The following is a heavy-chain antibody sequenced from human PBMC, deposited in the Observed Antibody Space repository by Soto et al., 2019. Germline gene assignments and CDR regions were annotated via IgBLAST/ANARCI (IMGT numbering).Heavy chain of an antibody. CDR3: ARGVSAGLDY. J-gene: IGHJ4*02. Sequence: ASVKVSFKASGYSFTSLDSNWVRQTAGQGLEWMGWMQPSTGRTGYAQKFQGRVTMTRDTSINTAYMELTTLTSDDTAFYYCARGVSAGLDYWAQGTLVPVSS. D-gene: IGHD6-19*01. V-gene: IGHV1-8*01. CDR1: GYSFTSLD. CDR2: MQPSTGRT.